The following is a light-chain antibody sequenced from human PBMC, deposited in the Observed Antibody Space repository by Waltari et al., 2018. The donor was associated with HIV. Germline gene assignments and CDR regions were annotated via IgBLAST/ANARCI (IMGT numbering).Light chain of an antibody. J-gene: IGKJ2*01. CDR3: QQYYLVPYT. Sequence: MTQSPDSLTVSVGERATLNCKSSQSLLYGSNNKNYLAWYQQRPGHRPKLLIYWASTRQSGVPDRFSGSGSGTDFSLTISSLQAEDVAVYYCQQYYLVPYTFGQGTKLEIK. CDR2: WAS. V-gene: IGKV4-1*01. CDR1: QSLLYGSNNKNY.